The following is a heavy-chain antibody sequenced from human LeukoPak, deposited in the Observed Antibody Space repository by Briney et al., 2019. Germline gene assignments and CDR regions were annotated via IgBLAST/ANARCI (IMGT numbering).Heavy chain of an antibody. J-gene: IGHJ4*02. CDR1: GDTFTGDY. CDR3: AIGGGDYYDSSGYYGY. CDR2: INPNSGGT. D-gene: IGHD3-22*01. V-gene: IGHV1-2*06. Sequence: GASVKVSCKASGDTFTGDYMRWVRQAPGQGLEWVGRINPNSGGTNYAQKFQGGVTIARDTYISTAYMEPSRLRSDDTAVYYCAIGGGDYYDSSGYYGYWGQGTLVTVSS.